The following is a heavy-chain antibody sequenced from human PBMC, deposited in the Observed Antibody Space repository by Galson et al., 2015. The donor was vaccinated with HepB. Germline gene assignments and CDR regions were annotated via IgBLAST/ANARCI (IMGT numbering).Heavy chain of an antibody. V-gene: IGHV3-23*01. CDR3: AKRGGYNYGHGFDY. CDR2: ISGSGNEV. CDR1: GFSFTTYA. J-gene: IGHJ4*02. D-gene: IGHD5-24*01. Sequence: SLRLSCAASGFSFTTYAMSWVRQAPGKGLEWVSAISGSGNEVYYTDSVKGRFTTSRDNSKNTVHLQMNSLRAEDTAVYYCAKRGGYNYGHGFDYWGQGTLVTVSS.